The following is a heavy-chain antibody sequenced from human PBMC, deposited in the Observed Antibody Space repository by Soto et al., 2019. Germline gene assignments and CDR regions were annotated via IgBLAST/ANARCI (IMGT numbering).Heavy chain of an antibody. V-gene: IGHV1-2*02. Sequence: QVQLVQSGAEVKKPGASVKLSCKASGYTFTGYYIHWVRQAPGQGLEWLGWINPNSGGTKYPQKFQGRVTMTRDTSIRTVYMSLTGLKSDDTAVYFCARDLAKGGGSAGFDYWGQGTLVAVSS. CDR3: ARDLAKGGGSAGFDY. CDR1: GYTFTGYY. D-gene: IGHD2-15*01. CDR2: INPNSGGT. J-gene: IGHJ4*02.